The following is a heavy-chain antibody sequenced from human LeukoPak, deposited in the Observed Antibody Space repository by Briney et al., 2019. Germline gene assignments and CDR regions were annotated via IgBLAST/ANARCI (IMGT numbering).Heavy chain of an antibody. J-gene: IGHJ5*02. Sequence: PGVSLRLSCAASGFTFSSSFMAWVRRAPGKGLEWVSEISGSSDIRFYPDSVRGRFTISRDNSKNTLYLQMNSLRAEDTAVYYCAKVGVAGGYYWFDPWGQGTLVTVSS. CDR1: GFTFSSSF. D-gene: IGHD6-19*01. CDR2: ISGSSDIR. CDR3: AKVGVAGGYYWFDP. V-gene: IGHV3-23*01.